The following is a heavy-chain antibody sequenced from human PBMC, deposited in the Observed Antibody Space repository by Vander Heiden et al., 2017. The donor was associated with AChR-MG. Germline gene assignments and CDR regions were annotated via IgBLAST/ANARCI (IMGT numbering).Heavy chain of an antibody. D-gene: IGHD3-9*01. CDR2: IWYDGSNK. V-gene: IGHV3-33*01. J-gene: IGHJ5*02. Sequence: QVQLVESGGGVVQPGRSLRLSCAASGFTFSSYGMHWVRQAPGKGLEWVAVIWYDGSNKYYADSVKGRFTISRDNSKNTLYLQMNSLRAEDTAVYYCARDWHFDWLREEGYWFDPWGQGTLVTVSS. CDR1: GFTFSSYG. CDR3: ARDWHFDWLREEGYWFDP.